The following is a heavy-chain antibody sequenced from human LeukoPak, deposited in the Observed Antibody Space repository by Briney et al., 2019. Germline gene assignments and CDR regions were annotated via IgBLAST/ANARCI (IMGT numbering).Heavy chain of an antibody. V-gene: IGHV4-34*01. CDR2: INHSGST. J-gene: IGHJ6*04. Sequence: SETLSLTCAVYGGSFGGYYWSWIRQPPGKGLEWIGEINHSGSTNYNPSLKSRVTISVDTSKNQFSLKLSSVTAADTAVYYCARELTYNWTQGTVGTYYYYGMDVWGKGTTVTVSS. D-gene: IGHD1-1*01. CDR1: GGSFGGYY. CDR3: ARELTYNWTQGTVGTYYYYGMDV.